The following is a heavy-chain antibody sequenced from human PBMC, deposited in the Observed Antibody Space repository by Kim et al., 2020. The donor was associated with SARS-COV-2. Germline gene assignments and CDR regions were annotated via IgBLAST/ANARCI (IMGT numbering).Heavy chain of an antibody. D-gene: IGHD3-3*01. CDR2: IKSKTDGGTT. CDR1: GFTFSNAW. V-gene: IGHV3-15*01. J-gene: IGHJ6*02. CDR3: TTTHAIFGGDYRFYYYYYGMDV. Sequence: GGSLRLSCAASGFTFSNAWMSWVRQAPGKGLEWVGRIKSKTDGGTTDYAAPVKGRFTISRDDSKNTLYLQMNSLKTEDTAVYYCTTTHAIFGGDYRFYYYYYGMDVWGQGTTVTVSS.